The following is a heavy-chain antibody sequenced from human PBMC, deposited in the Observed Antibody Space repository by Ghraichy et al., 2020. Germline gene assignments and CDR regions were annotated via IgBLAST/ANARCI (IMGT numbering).Heavy chain of an antibody. Sequence: SLRLSCTASGFTFGDYTMRWFRQAPGKGLEWVGFIRSKASGGTTEYAASVKGRFSISRDDSKSFAYLQMNSLKTEDTAVYYCTRGVIRGYTFRYRFFWDYWGQGSLVTVSS. D-gene: IGHD5-18*01. CDR2: IRSKASGGTT. V-gene: IGHV3-49*03. CDR1: GFTFGDYT. CDR3: TRGVIRGYTFRYRFFWDY. J-gene: IGHJ4*02.